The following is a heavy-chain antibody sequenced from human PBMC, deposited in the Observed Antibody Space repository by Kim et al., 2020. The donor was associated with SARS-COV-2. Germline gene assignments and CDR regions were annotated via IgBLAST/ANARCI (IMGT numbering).Heavy chain of an antibody. CDR1: GGSFSGYY. Sequence: SETLSLTCAVYGGSFSGYYWSWIRQPPGKGLEWIGEINHSGSTNYNPSLKSRVTISVDTSKNQFSLKLSSVTAADTAVYYCAREKRLNSSSWYWNYYYYYGMDVWGQGTTVTVSS. V-gene: IGHV4-34*01. CDR2: INHSGST. D-gene: IGHD6-13*01. J-gene: IGHJ6*02. CDR3: AREKRLNSSSWYWNYYYYYGMDV.